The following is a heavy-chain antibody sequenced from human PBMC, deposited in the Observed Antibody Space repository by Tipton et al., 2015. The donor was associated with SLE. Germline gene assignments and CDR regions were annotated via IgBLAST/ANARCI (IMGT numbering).Heavy chain of an antibody. V-gene: IGHV4-39*07. D-gene: IGHD6-13*01. CDR3: ASSNGYSSSWYGPYNWFDP. CDR2: ICYRGTT. J-gene: IGHJ5*02. Sequence: TLSLTCTVSGDSISRSSYCWGWIRQPPGKGLEWIGSICYRGTTYYNPSLKSRVTISVDTSKNQLSLKLRSVTAADTAVYYCASSNGYSSSWYGPYNWFDPWGQGTLVTVSS. CDR1: GDSISRSSYC.